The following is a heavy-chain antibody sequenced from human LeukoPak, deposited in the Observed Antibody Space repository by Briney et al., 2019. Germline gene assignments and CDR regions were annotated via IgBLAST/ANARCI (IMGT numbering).Heavy chain of an antibody. CDR2: ISSSSSYI. CDR3: ARVAQYCSGGSCFDY. D-gene: IGHD2-15*01. V-gene: IGHV3-21*01. CDR1: GFTFSSYS. Sequence: GGSLRLSCAASGFTFSSYSMNWVRQAPGKGLEWVSSISSSSSYIYYADSVKGRFTISRDNAKNSLYLRMNSLRAEDTAVYYCARVAQYCSGGSCFDYWGQGTLVTVSS. J-gene: IGHJ4*02.